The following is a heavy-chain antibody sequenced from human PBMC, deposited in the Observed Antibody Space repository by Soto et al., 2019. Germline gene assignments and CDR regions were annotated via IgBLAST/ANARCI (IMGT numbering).Heavy chain of an antibody. D-gene: IGHD3-3*01. Sequence: QVQLVQSGAEVKKPGASVKVSCKASGYTFTSYGISWVRQAPGQGLEWMGWISAYNGNTNYAQKLQGRVTMTTDTSTSTAYLELRGLRSDDTAVYYCARDYRLRSQTSPPDYWGQGTLVTVSS. J-gene: IGHJ4*02. CDR3: ARDYRLRSQTSPPDY. V-gene: IGHV1-18*01. CDR2: ISAYNGNT. CDR1: GYTFTSYG.